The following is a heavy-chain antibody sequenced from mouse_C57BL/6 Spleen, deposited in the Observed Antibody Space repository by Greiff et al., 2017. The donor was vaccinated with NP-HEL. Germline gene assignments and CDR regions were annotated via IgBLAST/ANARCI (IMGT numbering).Heavy chain of an antibody. D-gene: IGHD2-5*01. J-gene: IGHJ3*01. Sequence: EVKLQESGGGLVQPGESLKLSCESTEYAFPSHDMSWVRKTPGKRLELVAAINRDGGSTYYPDTMERRFIIPRDNTKKTLYLQMSSLRSEDTALYYCARHSKGSWFAYWGQGTLVTVSA. CDR2: INRDGGST. V-gene: IGHV5-2*01. CDR3: ARHSKGSWFAY. CDR1: EYAFPSHD.